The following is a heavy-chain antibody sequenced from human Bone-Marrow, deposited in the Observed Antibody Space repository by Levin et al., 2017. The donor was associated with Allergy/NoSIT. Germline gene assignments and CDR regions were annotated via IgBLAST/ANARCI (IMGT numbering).Heavy chain of an antibody. Sequence: GGSLRLSCAASVLTFSDCYMNWVRQAPGKGLEWVSSINSSGTIYYADSVKGRFTISRDNAKNSLYLQMNSLRPEDTPVYYCARELGYCSGGSCYRYYYEYYMDVWGTGTTVTVSS. CDR2: INSSGTI. D-gene: IGHD2-15*01. V-gene: IGHV3-69-1*01. CDR3: ARELGYCSGGSCYRYYYEYYMDV. CDR1: VLTFSDCY. J-gene: IGHJ6*03.